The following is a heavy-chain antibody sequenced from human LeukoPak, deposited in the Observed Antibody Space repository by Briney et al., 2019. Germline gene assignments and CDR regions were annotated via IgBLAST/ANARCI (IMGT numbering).Heavy chain of an antibody. J-gene: IGHJ5*02. V-gene: IGHV5-10-1*01. CDR3: ARPVGSWNDAWFDP. CDR2: TDPSDSYT. CDR1: GYSFTSYW. D-gene: IGHD1-1*01. Sequence: TGESLQISCKGSGYSFTSYWISWVRQMPGKGLEWMGRTDPSDSYTNYSPSFQGHVTISADKSISTAYLQWSSLKASDTAMYYCARPVGSWNDAWFDPWGQGTLVTVSS.